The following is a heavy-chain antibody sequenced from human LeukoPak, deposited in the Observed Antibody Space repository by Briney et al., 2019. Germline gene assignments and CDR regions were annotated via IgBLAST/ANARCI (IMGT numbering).Heavy chain of an antibody. J-gene: IGHJ4*02. D-gene: IGHD2-21*01. V-gene: IGHV3-23*01. Sequence: GGSLRLSCAASGFTLSSYAMSWVRQALGKGLEWVSAISVSGNTYYADSVKGRFTISRDSSKNTLYLQMNRLRAEDAAVYYCAKAPVTTCSGAYCYPFDYWGQGTLVTVSS. CDR3: AKAPVTTCSGAYCYPFDY. CDR1: GFTLSSYA. CDR2: ISVSGNT.